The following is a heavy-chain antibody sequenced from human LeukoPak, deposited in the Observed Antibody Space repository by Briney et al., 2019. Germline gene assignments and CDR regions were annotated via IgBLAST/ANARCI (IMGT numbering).Heavy chain of an antibody. V-gene: IGHV3-30*03. Sequence: GGSLRLSCAASGFTFSSSAMSWVRQAPGKGLEWVAVTSSDLNVKLYADSVKGRFTIPRDNSRSTLYLQMNSLRPEDTAIYYCAREGYYGSGSPPSLYFDYWGQGTLVTVSS. D-gene: IGHD3-10*01. CDR3: AREGYYGSGSPPSLYFDY. CDR2: TSSDLNVK. CDR1: GFTFSSSA. J-gene: IGHJ4*02.